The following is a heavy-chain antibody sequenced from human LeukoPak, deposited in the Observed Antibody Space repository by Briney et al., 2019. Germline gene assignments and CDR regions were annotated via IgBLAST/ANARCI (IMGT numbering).Heavy chain of an antibody. J-gene: IGHJ6*03. CDR2: IYYSGTT. D-gene: IGHD6-13*01. Sequence: SETLSLTCTVSGGSINSYYWSWIRQPPGKGLEWIGFIYYSGTTNYNPSLKSRVTISLDTSKKQFSLKLSSVTAADTAVYYCARERIAAAGTAARYYYYYYMDVWGKGTTVTVSS. CDR1: GGSINSYY. V-gene: IGHV4-59*12. CDR3: ARERIAAAGTAARYYYYYYMDV.